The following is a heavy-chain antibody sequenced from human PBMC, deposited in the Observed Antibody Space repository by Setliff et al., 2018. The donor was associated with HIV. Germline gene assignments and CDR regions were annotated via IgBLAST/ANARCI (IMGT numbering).Heavy chain of an antibody. CDR2: IYPGDSDS. Sequence: GESLKISCHLSGYSFVDFWIGWVRQMPGKGLEWVGFIYPGDSDSRYSPSFRGQVTISADKSTTTAYLDWASLKASDTAMYYCARLKSPTPYYYGMDVWGQGTTVTVSS. J-gene: IGHJ6*02. V-gene: IGHV5-51*01. CDR3: ARLKSPTPYYYGMDV. D-gene: IGHD4-4*01. CDR1: GYSFVDFW.